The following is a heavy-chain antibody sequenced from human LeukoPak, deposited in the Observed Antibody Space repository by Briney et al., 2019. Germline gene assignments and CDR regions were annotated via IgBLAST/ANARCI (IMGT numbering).Heavy chain of an antibody. CDR3: ARGASSAWYQNFDY. D-gene: IGHD6-19*01. CDR2: VNTDGSGT. V-gene: IGHV3-74*01. J-gene: IGHJ4*02. Sequence: GGPLRLSCAASGFTFSSYWVHWVRQAPGKGLVWVSHVNTDGSGTSYADSVKGRFTISRDNAKNTLYLQMNSLRAEDTAVYYCARGASSAWYQNFDYWGQGTLVTVSS. CDR1: GFTFSSYW.